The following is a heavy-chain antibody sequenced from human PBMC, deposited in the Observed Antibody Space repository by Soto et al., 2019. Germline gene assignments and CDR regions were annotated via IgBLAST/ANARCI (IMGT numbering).Heavy chain of an antibody. V-gene: IGHV1-69*13. J-gene: IGHJ4*02. CDR1: GGTFSSYA. CDR2: IIPIFGTA. CDR3: ARGPITVPGVFDY. Sequence: ASVKVSCKASGGTFSSYAISWVRQAPGQGLEWMGGIIPIFGTANYAQKFQGRVTITADESTSTAYMELSSLRSEDTAVYFCARGPITVPGVFDYWGQGTLVTVSS. D-gene: IGHD4-17*01.